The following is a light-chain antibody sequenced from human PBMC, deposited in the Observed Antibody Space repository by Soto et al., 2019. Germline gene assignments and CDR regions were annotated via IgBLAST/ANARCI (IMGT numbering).Light chain of an antibody. Sequence: DIQMTQSPSAMSASLGDRVTITCRASQGISNSLAWFQQKPGKVPKRLIYGASTLQSGAPSRFSGSGSGTDFTLTISSLEPEDFAVYYCQQRSNWPRTFGQGTKVDIK. CDR2: GAS. V-gene: IGKV1-17*03. CDR3: QQRSNWPRT. CDR1: QGISNS. J-gene: IGKJ1*01.